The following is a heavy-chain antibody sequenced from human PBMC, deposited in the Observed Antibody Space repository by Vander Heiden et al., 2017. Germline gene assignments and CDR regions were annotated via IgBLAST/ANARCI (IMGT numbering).Heavy chain of an antibody. D-gene: IGHD5-12*01. J-gene: IGHJ4*02. Sequence: EVQLLESGGGLIKPGGSLRLSCAASGFTLSRYAMSWVRQAPGKGLEWVSGLSGSRSDTYYADSVKGRFTISRDNSRNTLYLQMNSLRVGDTAVYYCAKEWGYSGYDPFDYWGQGTLVTVSS. CDR3: AKEWGYSGYDPFDY. CDR1: GFTLSRYA. V-gene: IGHV3-23*01. CDR2: LSGSRSDT.